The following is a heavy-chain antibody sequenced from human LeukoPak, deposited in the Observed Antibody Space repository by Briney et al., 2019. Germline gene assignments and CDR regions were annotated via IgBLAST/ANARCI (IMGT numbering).Heavy chain of an antibody. D-gene: IGHD1-26*01. CDR2: FDPEDGET. Sequence: ASVKVSCTVSGYTLTELSMHWVRQAPGKGLEWMGGFDPEDGETIYAQKFQGRVTMTEDTSTDTAYMELSSLRSEDTAVHYCATSLGSSGTYYFDYWGQGTLVTVSS. V-gene: IGHV1-24*01. CDR3: ATSLGSSGTYYFDY. CDR1: GYTLTELS. J-gene: IGHJ4*02.